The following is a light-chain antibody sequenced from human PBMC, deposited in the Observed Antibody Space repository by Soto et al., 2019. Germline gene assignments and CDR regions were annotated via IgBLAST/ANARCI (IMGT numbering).Light chain of an antibody. CDR3: QQYNNWPQT. Sequence: EIVMTQSPATLSVSPGERATLSCRASQTVSNNLAWYQQKPGQAPRLLIYGASTRATGIPARFSGSGSGTEFTLTISSLQSEDFAVYYCQQYNNWPQTFGQGTRLEI. CDR1: QTVSNN. J-gene: IGKJ5*01. V-gene: IGKV3-15*01. CDR2: GAS.